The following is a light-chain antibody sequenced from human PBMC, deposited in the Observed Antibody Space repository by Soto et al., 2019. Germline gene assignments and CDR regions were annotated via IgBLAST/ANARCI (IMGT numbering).Light chain of an antibody. CDR2: GAS. Sequence: EIVLTQSPGTLSLSPGERATLSCRASQSVSSSYLAWYQQKHGQAPRLLIYGASSRATGIPDRFSGSGSGTDFTLTISRLEHEDCAVYYCQQYGSSPDTFGQGTKLEIK. CDR1: QSVSSSY. V-gene: IGKV3-20*01. J-gene: IGKJ2*01. CDR3: QQYGSSPDT.